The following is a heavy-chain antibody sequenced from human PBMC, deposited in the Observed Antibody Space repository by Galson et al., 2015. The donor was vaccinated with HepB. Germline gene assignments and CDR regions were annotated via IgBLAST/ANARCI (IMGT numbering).Heavy chain of an antibody. CDR3: ATLNSSGSY. CDR2: INQGGSTQ. Sequence: SLRLSCAASGFTFSNYWMNWVRQAPGKGLEWVANINQGGSTQSYVGSVKGRFTVSRDNSKNSLFLQMSSLRVDDTAVYYCATLNSSGSYWGRGTMVTVSS. V-gene: IGHV3-7*03. J-gene: IGHJ4*02. D-gene: IGHD3-10*01. CDR1: GFTFSNYW.